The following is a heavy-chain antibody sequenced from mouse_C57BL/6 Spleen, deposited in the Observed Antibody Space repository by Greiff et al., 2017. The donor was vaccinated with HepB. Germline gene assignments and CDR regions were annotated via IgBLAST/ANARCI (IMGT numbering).Heavy chain of an antibody. CDR2: IYPGDGDT. Sequence: VQRVESGPELVKPGASVKISCKASGYAFSSSWMNWVKQRPGKGLEWIGRIYPGDGDTNYNGKFKGKATLTADKSSSTAYMQLSSLTSEDSAVYFCASQNYGSSWFAYWGQGTLVTVSA. CDR1: GYAFSSSW. J-gene: IGHJ3*01. CDR3: ASQNYGSSWFAY. V-gene: IGHV1-82*01. D-gene: IGHD1-1*01.